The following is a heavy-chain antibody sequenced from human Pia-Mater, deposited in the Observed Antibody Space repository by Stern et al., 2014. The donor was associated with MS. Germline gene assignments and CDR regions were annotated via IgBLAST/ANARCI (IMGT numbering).Heavy chain of an antibody. Sequence: VQLVESGGGLVKPGGSLRLSCAASGINFNDLYINWIRQSPGKGLEWIAYISSSGPSGPYAASVKGRFLPSRNKDSNSFYLQMDSLRAEDTAIYYCSTLVAHCGQGTLVTVSS. CDR2: ISSSGPSG. J-gene: IGHJ4*02. V-gene: IGHV3-11*01. CDR3: STLVAH. CDR1: GINFNDLY. D-gene: IGHD3-16*02.